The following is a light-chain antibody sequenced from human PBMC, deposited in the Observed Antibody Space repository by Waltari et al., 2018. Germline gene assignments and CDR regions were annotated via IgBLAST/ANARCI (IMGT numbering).Light chain of an antibody. CDR3: AAWDYNLNGVV. Sequence: QSLLTQPPSASGTPGARVILSCSGRSSTIGSDFVYWYHQVPGTAPQPLIYQNVERPSGVPDRFSGSKSGTSASLVISGLRPQDEGDYYCAAWDYNLNGVVFGGGTRLTVL. V-gene: IGLV1-47*01. J-gene: IGLJ2*01. CDR2: QNV. CDR1: SSTIGSDF.